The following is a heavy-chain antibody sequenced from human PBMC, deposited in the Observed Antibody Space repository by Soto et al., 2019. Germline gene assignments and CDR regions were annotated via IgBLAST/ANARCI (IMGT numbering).Heavy chain of an antibody. Sequence: ASVKVSCKASGYTFTSHDINWVRQATGQGLEWMGWMNPNSGNTGYAQKFQGRVTMTRNTFISTAYMELSSLRSEDTAVYYCARDCRAGWNYYYGMDVWGQGTTVTVSS. V-gene: IGHV1-8*01. CDR1: GYTFTSHD. J-gene: IGHJ6*02. D-gene: IGHD6-19*01. CDR3: ARDCRAGWNYYYGMDV. CDR2: MNPNSGNT.